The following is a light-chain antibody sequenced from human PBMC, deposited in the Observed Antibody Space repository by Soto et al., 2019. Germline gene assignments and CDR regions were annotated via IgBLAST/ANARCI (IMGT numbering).Light chain of an antibody. CDR2: DAS. V-gene: IGKV1-5*01. J-gene: IGKJ1*01. CDR1: QSISSW. CDR3: QQYNSYSGT. Sequence: DIQMTDSPSTLSASVGDRVTITCRASQSISSWLAWYQQKPGKAPKLLIYDASSLESGVPSRFSGSGSGTEFTLTISSLQPDDFATYYCQQYNSYSGTFGQGTKVDNK.